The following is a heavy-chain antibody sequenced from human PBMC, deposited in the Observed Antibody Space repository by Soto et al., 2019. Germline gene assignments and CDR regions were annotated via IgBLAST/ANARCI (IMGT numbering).Heavy chain of an antibody. D-gene: IGHD6-19*01. CDR2: ISAYNGNT. Sequence: GASVKVSCKASGYTFTSYGISWVRQAPGQGLEWMGWISAYNGNTNYAQKLQGRVTMTTDTSTSTAYMELRSLRSDDTAVYYCARDGLPGIAVADNWFDHWGQGTLVTVSS. V-gene: IGHV1-18*01. CDR3: ARDGLPGIAVADNWFDH. J-gene: IGHJ5*02. CDR1: GYTFTSYG.